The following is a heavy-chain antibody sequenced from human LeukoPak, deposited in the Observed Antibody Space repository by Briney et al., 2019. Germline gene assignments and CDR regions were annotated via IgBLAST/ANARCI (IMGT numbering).Heavy chain of an antibody. CDR1: GFTFSSYA. CDR3: AKYVESSSWYTGVY. D-gene: IGHD6-13*01. V-gene: IGHV3-23*01. Sequence: GVSLRLSCVASGFTFSSYAMSWVRQAPGKGLEWVSTISGSGGRTYYADSVKGRFTISRDNYENTLHVQMNSLRAEDTAVYYCAKYVESSSWYTGVYWGQGTLVTVSS. J-gene: IGHJ4*02. CDR2: ISGSGGRT.